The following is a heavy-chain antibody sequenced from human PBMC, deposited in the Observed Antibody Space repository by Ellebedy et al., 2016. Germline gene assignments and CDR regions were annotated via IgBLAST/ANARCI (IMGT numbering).Heavy chain of an antibody. V-gene: IGHV3-30-3*01. CDR1: GFTFSSYA. CDR2: ISYDGSNK. J-gene: IGHJ4*02. CDR3: ARDEARRVVPYLLAVPPDY. D-gene: IGHD3-3*01. Sequence: GESLKISXAASGFTFSSYAMHWVRQAPGKGLEWVAVISYDGSNKYYADSVKGRFTISRDNSKNTLYLQMNSLRAEDTAVYYCARDEARRVVPYLLAVPPDYWGQGTLVTVSS.